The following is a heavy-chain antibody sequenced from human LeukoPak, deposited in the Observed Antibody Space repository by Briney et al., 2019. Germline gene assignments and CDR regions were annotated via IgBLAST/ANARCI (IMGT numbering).Heavy chain of an antibody. V-gene: IGHV3-66*01. Sequence: GGSLRLSCVASGFTVSSNYMSWVRQAPGKGLEWVSVLYSGGSTNYADSVKGRFTISRDNAKNSLYLQMNSLRAEDTAVYYCARATTVTKGMLGYWGQGTLVTVSS. J-gene: IGHJ4*02. CDR1: GFTVSSNY. CDR2: LYSGGST. CDR3: ARATTVTKGMLGY. D-gene: IGHD4-17*01.